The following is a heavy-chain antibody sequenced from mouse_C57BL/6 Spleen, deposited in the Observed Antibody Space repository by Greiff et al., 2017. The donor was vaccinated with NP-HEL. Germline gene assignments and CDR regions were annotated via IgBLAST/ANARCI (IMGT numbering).Heavy chain of an antibody. CDR1: GFTFSDYG. CDR2: ISSGSSTI. Sequence: EVMLVESGGGLVKPGGSLKLSCAASGFTFSDYGMHWVRQAPEKGLEWVAYISSGSSTIYYADTVKGRFTISRDNAKNTLFLQMTSLRSEDTAMYYCARGGLGLFDYWGQGTTLTVSS. CDR3: ARGGLGLFDY. D-gene: IGHD4-1*01. J-gene: IGHJ2*01. V-gene: IGHV5-17*01.